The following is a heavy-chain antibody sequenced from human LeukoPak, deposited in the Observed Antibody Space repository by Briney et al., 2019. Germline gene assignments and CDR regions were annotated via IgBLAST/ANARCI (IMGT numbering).Heavy chain of an antibody. CDR2: IYPGDSDT. CDR1: GYSFTTYW. V-gene: IGHV5-51*01. D-gene: IGHD5-24*01. CDR3: ARQVDGPLDY. Sequence: GESLKISCKGSGYSFTTYWIGWLRQLPGKGLEWMGIIYPGDSDTRYSPSFQGQFTISADKSISTAYLQWSSLKASDTAMYYCARQVDGPLDYWGQGTLITVSS. J-gene: IGHJ4*02.